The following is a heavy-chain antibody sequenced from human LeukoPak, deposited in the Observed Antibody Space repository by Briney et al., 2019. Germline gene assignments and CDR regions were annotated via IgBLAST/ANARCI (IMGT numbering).Heavy chain of an antibody. D-gene: IGHD6-19*01. Sequence: GGSLRLSCAASGFTFSASAVHWVRRASGKGLEWVGRIRSKADTYTTSYAASVKGRFTISRDDSKNTAFLQLNSLKTEDTAVYYCTREYSSGWPFDYWGQGTLVTVSS. V-gene: IGHV3-73*01. CDR3: TREYSSGWPFDY. CDR1: GFTFSASA. J-gene: IGHJ4*02. CDR2: IRSKADTYTT.